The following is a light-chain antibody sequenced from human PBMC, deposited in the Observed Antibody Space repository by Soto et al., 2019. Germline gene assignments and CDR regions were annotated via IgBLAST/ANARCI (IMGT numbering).Light chain of an antibody. CDR2: KAS. J-gene: IGKJ5*01. CDR3: QQSYTAPSIT. Sequence: DIQMTQSPSTLSASVGDRVTITCRASQSISSWLAWYQQKPGKAPKLLIYKASSLESGVPSRFSGSGSGTDFTLSISSLQPEDFATYYCQQSYTAPSITFGQGTRLE. CDR1: QSISSW. V-gene: IGKV1-5*03.